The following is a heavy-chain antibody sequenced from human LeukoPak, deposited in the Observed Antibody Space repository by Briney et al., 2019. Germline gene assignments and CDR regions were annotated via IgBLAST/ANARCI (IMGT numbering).Heavy chain of an antibody. J-gene: IGHJ4*02. CDR3: ARDAVVAAAGRATRKVDY. D-gene: IGHD6-13*01. CDR1: GYTLTELS. V-gene: IGHV1-24*01. Sequence: ASVKVSCKVSGYTLTELSMHWVRQAPGKGLEWMGGFDPEDGETIYAQKFQGRVTMTTDTSTSTAYMELRSLRSDGTAVYYCARDAVVAAAGRATRKVDYWGQGTLVTVSS. CDR2: FDPEDGET.